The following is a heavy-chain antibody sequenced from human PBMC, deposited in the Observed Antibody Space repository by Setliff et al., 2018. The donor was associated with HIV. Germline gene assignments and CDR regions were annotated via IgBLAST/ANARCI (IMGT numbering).Heavy chain of an antibody. CDR1: GQSFTNYD. V-gene: IGHV1-8*01. CDR3: ARAKAVGGVIITGGLDV. CDR2: MNPKSGVS. J-gene: IGHJ6*02. D-gene: IGHD3-16*02. Sequence: ASVKVSCKPSGQSFTNYDIHWLRRASGQGLEWMGWMNPKSGVSGSALKFHDRVTMTRDTSTLTLYMELSSLTAEDTAVYYCARAKAVGGVIITGGLDVWGQGTKVTVSS.